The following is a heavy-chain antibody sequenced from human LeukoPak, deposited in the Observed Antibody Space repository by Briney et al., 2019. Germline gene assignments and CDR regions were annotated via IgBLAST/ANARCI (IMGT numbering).Heavy chain of an antibody. Sequence: ASVKVSCKSSGYTFTNYDINWVRQATGQGLEWMGWMNPNSGNTGYAQKFQGRVTMTRNTSISTAHMELSSLRYDDTAVYYCARARRAAAGFDYWGQGTLVTVSS. J-gene: IGHJ4*02. CDR1: GYTFTNYD. V-gene: IGHV1-8*01. CDR3: ARARRAAAGFDY. CDR2: MNPNSGNT. D-gene: IGHD6-13*01.